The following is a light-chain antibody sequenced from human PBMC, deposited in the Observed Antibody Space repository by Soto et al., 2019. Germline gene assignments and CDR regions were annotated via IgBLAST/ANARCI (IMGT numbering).Light chain of an antibody. J-gene: IGKJ1*01. CDR2: AAS. CDR1: QGISSY. Sequence: IQLPQSPSSLSASVGDRVTIPCRASQGISSYLAWYQQKPGKAPKLLIYAASTLQSGVPSRFSCRGSGTDFTLTIGSPQPEDFATYSCQQLNSYPRTFSQGKKVDLK. CDR3: QQLNSYPRT. V-gene: IGKV1-9*01.